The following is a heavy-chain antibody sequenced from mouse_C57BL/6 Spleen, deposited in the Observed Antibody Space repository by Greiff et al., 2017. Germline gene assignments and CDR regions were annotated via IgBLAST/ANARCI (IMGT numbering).Heavy chain of an antibody. D-gene: IGHD2-2*01. J-gene: IGHJ3*01. Sequence: QVQLQQPGAELVKPGASVKMSCKASGYTFTSYWITWVKQRPGQGLEWIGDIYPGIGSTNYNEKFKSKATLIVDKSSSTAYMQLSSLTSEDSAVYYCAKKGNGYSFAYWGQGTLVTVSA. V-gene: IGHV1-55*01. CDR2: IYPGIGST. CDR3: AKKGNGYSFAY. CDR1: GYTFTSYW.